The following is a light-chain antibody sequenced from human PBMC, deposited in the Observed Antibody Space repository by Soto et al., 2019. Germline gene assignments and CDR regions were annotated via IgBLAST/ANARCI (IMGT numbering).Light chain of an antibody. CDR2: GAS. CDR3: QQYYDYPWT. Sequence: IVMTQSPATLSMSPGERATLSCRASQSLNRDLAWYQQKPGQSPRLLIFGASIRATGIPARFSGSGSGTDFALTISSLQPEDFVTYYCQQYYDYPWTFGQGTKVDIK. J-gene: IGKJ1*01. V-gene: IGKV3-15*01. CDR1: QSLNRD.